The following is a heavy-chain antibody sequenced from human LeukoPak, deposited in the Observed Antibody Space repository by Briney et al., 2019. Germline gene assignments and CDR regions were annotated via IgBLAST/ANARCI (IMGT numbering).Heavy chain of an antibody. V-gene: IGHV1-18*01. CDR3: ARAQTTGFGESLHY. D-gene: IGHD3-10*01. Sequence: ASVNVSCKASGYTFTSYGISWVRQAPGQGLEWMGWISAYNGNTRYAQNLQGRVTLTTDTSTSTAYMEVRSLRSDDTAVYYCARAQTTGFGESLHYWGQGALVTVSS. CDR1: GYTFTSYG. CDR2: ISAYNGNT. J-gene: IGHJ4*02.